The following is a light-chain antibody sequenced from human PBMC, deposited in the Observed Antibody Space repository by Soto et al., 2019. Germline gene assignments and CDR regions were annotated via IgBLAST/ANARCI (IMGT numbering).Light chain of an antibody. CDR2: EVT. V-gene: IGLV2-8*01. J-gene: IGLJ1*01. Sequence: QPVLTQPPSASGSPGQSGTITCTGASNDIGGYNYVSWYQHHPGKVPKLMIYEVTRRPSGVPDRFSGSRSGNTASLTISGLQPEDEADYYCSSYAGRDTGPFGTGTKVTVL. CDR3: SSYAGRDTGP. CDR1: SNDIGGYNY.